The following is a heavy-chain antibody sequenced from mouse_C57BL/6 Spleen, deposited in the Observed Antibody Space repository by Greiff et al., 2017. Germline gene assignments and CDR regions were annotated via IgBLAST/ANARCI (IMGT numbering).Heavy chain of an antibody. V-gene: IGHV1-22*01. CDR3: ARENYYGSSRGFAY. D-gene: IGHD1-1*01. J-gene: IGHJ3*01. CDR1: GYTFTDYN. CDR2: INPNNGGT. Sequence: VQLQQSGPELVKPGASVKMSCKASGYTFTDYNMHWVKQSHGKSLEWIGYINPNNGGTSYNQKFKGKATLTVNKSSSTAYMELRSLTSEDSAVYYCARENYYGSSRGFAYWGQGTLVTVSA.